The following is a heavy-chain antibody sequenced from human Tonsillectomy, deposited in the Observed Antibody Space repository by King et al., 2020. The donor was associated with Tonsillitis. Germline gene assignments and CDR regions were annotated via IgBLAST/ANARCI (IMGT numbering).Heavy chain of an antibody. CDR1: GYSFTSYW. J-gene: IGHJ4*02. V-gene: IGHV5-51*03. CDR3: ARSDVRRKGVITYFDY. CDR2: IYPGDSDT. Sequence: QLVQSGAEVKKPGASLKISCKGSGYSFTSYWIGWVRQMPGKGLEWMGIIYPGDSDTRYSPSFQGQVTISADKSISTAYLQWSSLKASDTAMYYCARSDVRRKGVITYFDYWGQGTLVTVSS. D-gene: IGHD3-22*01.